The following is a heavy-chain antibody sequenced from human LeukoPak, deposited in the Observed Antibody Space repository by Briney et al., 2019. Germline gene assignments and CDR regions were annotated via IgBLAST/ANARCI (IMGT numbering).Heavy chain of an antibody. D-gene: IGHD3-16*01. CDR2: IDPNSGDT. J-gene: IGHJ3*01. V-gene: IGHV1-2*06. CDR3: ATFTAPRNAFDL. Sequence: ASVKVSCKASGHSFNAYYIHWVRQAPGQWLQWMGRIDPNSGDTKYTQKFQGRVSMTRDTSISTAYMKLSRLTSDDTAVYYCATFTAPRNAFDLWGQGTMVTVSS. CDR1: GHSFNAYY.